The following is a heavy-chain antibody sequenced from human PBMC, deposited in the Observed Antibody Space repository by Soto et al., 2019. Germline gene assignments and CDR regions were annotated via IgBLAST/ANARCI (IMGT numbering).Heavy chain of an antibody. D-gene: IGHD4-17*01. CDR3: AHHDYGDHWGFPFDY. Sequence: QITLKESGPTLVKPTQTLTLTCTFSGFSLSTSGVGVGWIRQPPGKALEWLALIYWDDDKRYSPSLKSRLTITKETSKYQVVLTMTNMDPVDTATYYCAHHDYGDHWGFPFDYWGQGTLVPVS. V-gene: IGHV2-5*02. CDR1: GFSLSTSGVG. CDR2: IYWDDDK. J-gene: IGHJ4*02.